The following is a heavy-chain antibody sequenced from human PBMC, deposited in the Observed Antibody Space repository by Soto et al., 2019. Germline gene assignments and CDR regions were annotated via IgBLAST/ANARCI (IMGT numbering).Heavy chain of an antibody. CDR1: GYTFISYY. V-gene: IGHV1-46*01. D-gene: IGHD3-10*01. CDR3: ARDRKDVGSGSYSGYGMDV. J-gene: IGHJ6*02. Sequence: ASVKVSCKASGYTFISYYMHWVRQAPGQGLEWMGIINPSGGSTSYAQKFQGRVTMTRDTSTSTVYMELSSLRSEDTAVYYCARDRKDVGSGSYSGYGMDVWGQGTTVTVSS. CDR2: INPSGGST.